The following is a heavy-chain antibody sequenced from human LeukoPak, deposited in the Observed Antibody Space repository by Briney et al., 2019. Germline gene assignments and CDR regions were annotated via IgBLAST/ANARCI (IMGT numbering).Heavy chain of an antibody. V-gene: IGHV1-24*01. D-gene: IGHD3-10*01. CDR1: GYTLTEVS. J-gene: IGHJ3*01. CDR3: AADQVYGSGSYLSF. Sequence: ASVKVSCKVSGYTLTEVSMHCVRHAPGKELEWKGGFDPEDGETIYAQKFQGRVTMTEDTSTDTAYMELSSLRSEDTAVYYCAADQVYGSGSYLSFWGQGTMVTVSS. CDR2: FDPEDGET.